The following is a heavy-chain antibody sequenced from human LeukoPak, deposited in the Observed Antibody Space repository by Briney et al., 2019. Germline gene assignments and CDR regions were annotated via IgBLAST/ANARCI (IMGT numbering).Heavy chain of an antibody. CDR2: ISYSGGT. V-gene: IGHV4-30-4*01. CDR3: SETPFSGSYSLFDP. CDR1: GGSIITGGYY. Sequence: SETLSLTCTVSGGSIITGGYYWSWIQQPPGKGLQWIGYISYSGGTYYNPSLKSRVTISVDTSKNQFSLKLSSVTAADTAVYYWSETPFSGSYSLFDPWGQGTLVTVSS. J-gene: IGHJ5*02. D-gene: IGHD1-26*01.